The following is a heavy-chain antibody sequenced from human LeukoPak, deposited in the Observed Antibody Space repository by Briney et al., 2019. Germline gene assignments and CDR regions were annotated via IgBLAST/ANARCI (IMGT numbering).Heavy chain of an antibody. CDR2: IRSKANSYAT. Sequence: GWSLRLSCAASGFTFSGSAMHWVRQAPGKGLEWVGRIRSKANSYATAYAASVNGRFTISRNDSKNTAYLQMNSLKTEDTAVYYCTSGPLSPAGWGQGTLVTVSS. V-gene: IGHV3-73*01. CDR1: GFTFSGSA. J-gene: IGHJ4*02. CDR3: TSGPLSPAG.